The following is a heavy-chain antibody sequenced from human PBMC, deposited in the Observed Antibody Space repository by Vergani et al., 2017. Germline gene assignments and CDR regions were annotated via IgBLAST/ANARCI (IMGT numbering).Heavy chain of an antibody. Sequence: EVQLLESGGGLVQPGGSLRLSCAASGFTFTKYAMTWVRQAPGKGLEWVSTISATVGSTYYADSVKGRFTISRDNSKNMLSLEMHSLRPEDTAVYYCANSYCSSLSCYAFYGMEVWGQGTTVTVSS. J-gene: IGHJ6*02. V-gene: IGHV3-23*01. CDR3: ANSYCSSLSCYAFYGMEV. D-gene: IGHD2-2*01. CDR2: ISATVGST. CDR1: GFTFTKYA.